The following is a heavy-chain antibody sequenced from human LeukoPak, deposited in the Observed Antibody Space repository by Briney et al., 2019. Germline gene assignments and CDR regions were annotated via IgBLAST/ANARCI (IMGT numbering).Heavy chain of an antibody. CDR2: ISSDGTTK. V-gene: IGHV3-30-3*01. D-gene: IGHD3-3*01. CDR1: GFTLSSHV. CDR3: ARGILSPRSVAFDV. J-gene: IGHJ3*01. Sequence: PGGSLRLSCVASGFTLSSHVMHWVRQAPGKGLEWVALISSDGTTKYNADSVEGRFTISRDTSMDTLYLQMNCLRVDDTSVYYCARGILSPRSVAFDVWGQGTMVTVS.